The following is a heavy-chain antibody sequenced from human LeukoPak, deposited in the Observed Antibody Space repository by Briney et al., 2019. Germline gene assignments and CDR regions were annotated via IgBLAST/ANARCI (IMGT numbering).Heavy chain of an antibody. CDR2: INPNSGGT. V-gene: IGHV1-2*02. Sequence: ASVKVSCKASGYTFTGYYMHWVRQAPGQGLEWMGWINPNSGGTNYAQKFQGRVPMTRDTSISTAYMELSRLRSDDTAVYYCARVCRSTSCYTLAYYGMDVWGQGTTVTVSS. J-gene: IGHJ6*02. CDR1: GYTFTGYY. CDR3: ARVCRSTSCYTLAYYGMDV. D-gene: IGHD2-2*02.